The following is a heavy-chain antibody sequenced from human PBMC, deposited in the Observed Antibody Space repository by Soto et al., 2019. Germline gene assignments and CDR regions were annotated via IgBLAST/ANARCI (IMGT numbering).Heavy chain of an antibody. CDR1: GGSISSYY. CDR2: IYYSGST. D-gene: IGHD6-19*01. V-gene: IGHV4-59*08. Sequence: QVQLQESGPGLVKPSETLSLTCTVSGGSISSYYWSWIRQPPGKGLEWIGYIYYSGSTNYNPSLKSRVTISVDTSKNQFSVKLSSVTAADTAVYYCARQAYEGGWCDYWGQGTLVTVSS. J-gene: IGHJ4*02. CDR3: ARQAYEGGWCDY.